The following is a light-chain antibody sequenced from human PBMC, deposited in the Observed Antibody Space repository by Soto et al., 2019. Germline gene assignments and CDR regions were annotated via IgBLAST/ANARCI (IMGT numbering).Light chain of an antibody. V-gene: IGKV3-20*01. CDR2: GAS. Sequence: EIVLTQSPGTLSLSPGERATLSCRASQSVTNSYLAWYQQKPGQAPRLLIYGASSRATGVPDRFSGSGSGTDFTLTSTRLEPEDFAVYYCQQYGSSQWTFGQGTKVEIK. J-gene: IGKJ1*01. CDR3: QQYGSSQWT. CDR1: QSVTNSY.